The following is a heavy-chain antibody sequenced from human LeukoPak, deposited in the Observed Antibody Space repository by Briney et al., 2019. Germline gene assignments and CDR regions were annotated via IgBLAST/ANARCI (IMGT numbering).Heavy chain of an antibody. CDR3: AMPHSGSGPFGSHYFDY. J-gene: IGHJ4*02. CDR1: GYTFTSYG. CDR2: ISAYNGNT. D-gene: IGHD6-6*01. V-gene: IGHV1-18*01. Sequence: ASVKVSCKASGYTFTSYGISWVRQAPGQGLEWMGWISAYNGNTNYAQKLQGRVTMTTDTSTSTAYMELRSLRSDDTAVYYCAMPHSGSGPFGSHYFDYWGQGTLVTVSS.